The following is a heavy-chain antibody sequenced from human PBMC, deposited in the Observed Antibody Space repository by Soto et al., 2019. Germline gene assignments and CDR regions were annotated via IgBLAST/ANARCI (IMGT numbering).Heavy chain of an antibody. D-gene: IGHD4-17*01. CDR3: ARAMSDYGDDYYYYYGMDV. CDR1: GGSFSGYY. J-gene: IGHJ6*02. V-gene: IGHV4-34*01. Sequence: SETLSLTCAVYGGSFSGYYWSWIRQPPGKGLEWIGEINHSGSTNYNPSLKSRVTISVDTSKNQFSLKLSSVTAADTAVYYCARAMSDYGDDYYYYYGMDVWGQGTTVTVSS. CDR2: INHSGST.